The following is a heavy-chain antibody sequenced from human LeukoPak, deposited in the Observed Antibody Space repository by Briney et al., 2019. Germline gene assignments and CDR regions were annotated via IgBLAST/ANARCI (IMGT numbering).Heavy chain of an antibody. CDR3: ARSLQTYCSSTSCYRPYNWFDP. D-gene: IGHD2-2*01. CDR1: GYTFTSYD. Sequence: GASVKVSCKASGYTFTSYDINWVRQAPGQGLEWMGWMNPNSGNTGYAQKFQGRVTMTRNTSISTAYMELSSLRSEDTAVYYCARSLQTYCSSTSCYRPYNWFDPWGQGTLVTVSS. J-gene: IGHJ5*02. V-gene: IGHV1-8*01. CDR2: MNPNSGNT.